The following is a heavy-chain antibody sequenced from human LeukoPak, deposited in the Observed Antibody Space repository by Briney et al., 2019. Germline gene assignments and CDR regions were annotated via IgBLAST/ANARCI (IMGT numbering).Heavy chain of an antibody. CDR3: ARDGLYGDYGRTYNWFDP. J-gene: IGHJ5*02. V-gene: IGHV3-30*04. CDR2: ISYDGSNK. D-gene: IGHD4-17*01. Sequence: GGSLRLSCAAYGFTFSSYAMHWVRQAPGKGLEWVAVISYDGSNKYYADSVKGRFTISRDNSKNTLYLQMNSLRAEDTAVYYCARDGLYGDYGRTYNWFDPWGQGTLVTVSS. CDR1: GFTFSSYA.